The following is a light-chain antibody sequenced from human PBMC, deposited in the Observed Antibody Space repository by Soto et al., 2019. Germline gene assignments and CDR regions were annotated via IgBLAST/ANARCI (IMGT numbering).Light chain of an antibody. V-gene: IGLV2-14*03. J-gene: IGLJ2*01. CDR1: SSDIGAYNF. Sequence: QSVLTQPASVSGSPGQSITISCTGTSSDIGAYNFVSWDQQHPGKAPKLMLYDVNIRPSGVSNRFSGSKSGNTASLTISGHQDEDEADYYCTSWTTSTTMIFGGGTKVTVL. CDR3: TSWTTSTTMI. CDR2: DVN.